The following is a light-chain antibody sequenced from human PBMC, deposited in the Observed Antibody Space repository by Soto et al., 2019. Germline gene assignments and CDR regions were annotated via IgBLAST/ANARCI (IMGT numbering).Light chain of an antibody. Sequence: GEREVVAGRASQGIGNALGWYQQKPGKPPKVLIYGASNLQSGVPPRFSGSGSGTDFTLAMSTLQPEHPAPSSYLHSTNYPGPFAEGTKVDIK. CDR3: LHSTNYPGP. CDR2: GAS. V-gene: IGKV1-6*01. CDR1: QGIGNA. J-gene: IGKJ1*01.